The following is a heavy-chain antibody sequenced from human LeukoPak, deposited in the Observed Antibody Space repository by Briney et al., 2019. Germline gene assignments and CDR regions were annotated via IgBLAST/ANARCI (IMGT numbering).Heavy chain of an antibody. CDR3: ARAFSYSSSPND. CDR2: IIPIFGTA. D-gene: IGHD6-13*01. J-gene: IGHJ4*02. V-gene: IGHV1-69*06. CDR1: GGTFSSYA. Sequence: ASVKVSCKASGGTFSSYAISWVRQAPGQGLEWMGGIIPIFGTANYAQKFQGRVTITADKSTSTAYMELSSLRSEDTAVYYCARAFSYSSSPNDWGQGTLVTVSS.